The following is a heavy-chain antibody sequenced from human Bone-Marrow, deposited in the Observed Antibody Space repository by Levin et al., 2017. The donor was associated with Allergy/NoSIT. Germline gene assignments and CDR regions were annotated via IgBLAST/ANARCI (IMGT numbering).Heavy chain of an antibody. CDR3: ARQLRAEVAGDQYHYGMDV. J-gene: IGHJ6*02. Sequence: GESLKISCKGSGYSLTSYWIGWVRQMPGKGLEWMGIINPGDSDTRYSPSFQGQVIISADKSISTAYLQWSSLKASDTAMYYCARQLRAEVAGDQYHYGMDVWGQGTTVTVSS. V-gene: IGHV5-51*01. CDR2: INPGDSDT. D-gene: IGHD6-19*01. CDR1: GYSLTSYW.